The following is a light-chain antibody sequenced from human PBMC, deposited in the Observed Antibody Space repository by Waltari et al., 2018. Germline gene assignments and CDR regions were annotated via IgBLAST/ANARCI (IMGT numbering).Light chain of an antibody. CDR1: QSISNY. Sequence: DIQMTQSPSSLSASVGDRVTITCRASQSISNYLAWYQQKPGKATILLIYKASILKSGVSSRFSGSGSGTQFTLTISSLQPGDFATYYCQQYNTYSSFGQGTKLEIK. CDR2: KAS. V-gene: IGKV1-5*03. CDR3: QQYNTYSS. J-gene: IGKJ2*01.